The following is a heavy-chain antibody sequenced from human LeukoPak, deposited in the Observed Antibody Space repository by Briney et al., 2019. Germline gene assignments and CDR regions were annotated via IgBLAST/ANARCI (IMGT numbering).Heavy chain of an antibody. J-gene: IGHJ4*02. CDR1: GFTFSSYG. D-gene: IGHD3-9*01. V-gene: IGHV3-64*01. Sequence: GGSLRLSRAASGFTFSSYGMYWVRQAPERGPEYVSAISSNGGDTYYANSVKGRFTISRDNSKNTLFLQMDSLSPEDMAVYYCATLTGLWGQGTLVTVSS. CDR3: ATLTGL. CDR2: ISSNGGDT.